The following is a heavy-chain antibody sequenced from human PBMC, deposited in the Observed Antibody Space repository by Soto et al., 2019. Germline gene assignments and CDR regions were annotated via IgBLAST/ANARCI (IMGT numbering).Heavy chain of an antibody. J-gene: IGHJ6*01. CDR3: PRHCTRPTCRYPSAMDV. CDR2: IDPSGSYT. Sequence: KGLEWMGRIDPSGSYTNYSPSFQGHVSMSVDKSISTAYLQWSSLRASDTAMYYCPRHCTRPTCRYPSAMDVWGQTTT. V-gene: IGHV5-10-1*01. D-gene: IGHD2-15*01.